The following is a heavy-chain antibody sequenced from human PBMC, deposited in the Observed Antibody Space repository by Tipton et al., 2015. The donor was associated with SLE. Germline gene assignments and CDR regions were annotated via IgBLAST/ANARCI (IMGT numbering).Heavy chain of an antibody. J-gene: IGHJ4*02. CDR3: SLGIAVADF. Sequence: GSLRLSCAASGFNVGNNYMTWVRQAPGKGLEWVSIIYSGGLTYYANSVKGRFTISRDNSKNTVYLQMNRLRAEDTAVYYCSLGIAVADFWGQGTLVAVSS. V-gene: IGHV3-53*05. CDR1: GFNVGNNY. D-gene: IGHD6-13*01. CDR2: IYSGGLT.